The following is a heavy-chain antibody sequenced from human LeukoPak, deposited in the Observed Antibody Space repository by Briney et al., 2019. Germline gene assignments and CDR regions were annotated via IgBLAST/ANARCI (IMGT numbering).Heavy chain of an antibody. CDR3: AKDWTPHNRVHDCLDA. CDR2: IGSGADL. D-gene: IGHD2-21*01. V-gene: IGHV3-23*01. CDR1: GFAFGVHA. J-gene: IGHJ5*02. Sequence: PGGSLRLSCVGSGFAFGVHAMSWVRQAPGKGPEWVATIGSGADLFYAESVKGRFTISRDDPRNTVWLQMNSLRAEDTALYYCAKDWTPHNRVHDCLDAWGQGTQVTVSS.